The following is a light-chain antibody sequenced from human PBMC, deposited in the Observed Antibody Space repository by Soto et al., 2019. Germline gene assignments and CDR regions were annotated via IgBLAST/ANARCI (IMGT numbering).Light chain of an antibody. V-gene: IGLV2-14*01. CDR2: DVS. J-gene: IGLJ1*01. CDR1: SSDVGGYNY. Sequence: QSALTQPASVSGSPGQSITMSCTGTSSDVGGYNYVSWFQQHPGKAPRLIIFDVSSRPSGISNRFSGSKSGNTASLTISGLQAEDEADYYCISYTGSSTPYVFGTGTKLTVL. CDR3: ISYTGSSTPYV.